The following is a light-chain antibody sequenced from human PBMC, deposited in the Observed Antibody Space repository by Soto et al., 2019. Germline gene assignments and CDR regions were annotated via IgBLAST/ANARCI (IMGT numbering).Light chain of an antibody. Sequence: DIQIAQAPSSGSASGGGRVTMTCRASQDISRWLAWYQQKPGKAPKLLIYAASSLQSGVPSRFSGSGSGTDFTLTISRLQPEDFATYYCQQADSFPTFGPGTKVDMK. CDR1: QDISRW. J-gene: IGKJ3*01. CDR2: AAS. V-gene: IGKV1-12*01. CDR3: QQADSFPT.